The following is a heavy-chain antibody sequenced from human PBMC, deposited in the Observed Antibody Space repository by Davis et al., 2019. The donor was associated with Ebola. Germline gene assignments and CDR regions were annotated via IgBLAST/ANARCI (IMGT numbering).Heavy chain of an antibody. CDR3: ARVHICWFDP. J-gene: IGHJ5*02. V-gene: IGHV4-59*08. D-gene: IGHD3-3*02. CDR2: IYYSGST. Sequence: PSETLSLTCTVSGGSISSYYWSWIRQPPGKGLEWIGYIYYSGSTNYNPSLKSRVTISVDTSKNQFSLKLSSVTAADTAVYYCARVHICWFDPWGQGTLVTVSS. CDR1: GGSISSYY.